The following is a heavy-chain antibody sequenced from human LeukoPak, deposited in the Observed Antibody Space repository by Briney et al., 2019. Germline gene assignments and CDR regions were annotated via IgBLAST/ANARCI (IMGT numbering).Heavy chain of an antibody. CDR3: ARGPLSPYFDY. D-gene: IGHD3-16*01. Sequence: ASVKVSCKASGYTFTSYYMHWVRLAPGQGLEWMGWVNPNSGDTNYAQKFQGRVTMTRDTSINTAYMELSGLTSDDTAVYYCARGPLSPYFDYWGQGTLVTVSS. CDR1: GYTFTSYY. J-gene: IGHJ4*02. CDR2: VNPNSGDT. V-gene: IGHV1-2*02.